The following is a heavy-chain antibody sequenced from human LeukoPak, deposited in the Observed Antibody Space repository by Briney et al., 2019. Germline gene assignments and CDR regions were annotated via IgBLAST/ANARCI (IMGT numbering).Heavy chain of an antibody. Sequence: GGSLRLSCAASGFTFSSYAMSWVRQAPGKGLEWVSAISGSGGSTYYADSVKGRFTISRDNSKNTLYLQMNSLRAEDTAVYYCARVGIGVVVTAIYYWGQGTLVTVSS. D-gene: IGHD2-21*02. CDR1: GFTFSSYA. J-gene: IGHJ4*02. CDR3: ARVGIGVVVTAIYY. CDR2: ISGSGGST. V-gene: IGHV3-23*01.